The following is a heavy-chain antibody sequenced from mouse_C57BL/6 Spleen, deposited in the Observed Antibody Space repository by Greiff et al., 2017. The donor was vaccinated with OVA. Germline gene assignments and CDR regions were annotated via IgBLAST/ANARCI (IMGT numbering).Heavy chain of an antibody. Sequence: EVKLMESGGDLVKPGGSLKLSCAASGFPFRSYGLSWVRQPPDKRLEWVATISSGGSYTYYPGRVKGRFTISRDNAKNTLYLQMSSLKSEDTAMYYCARHPYGSSSYYFDYWGQGTTLTVSS. V-gene: IGHV5-6*01. D-gene: IGHD1-1*01. J-gene: IGHJ2*01. CDR1: GFPFRSYG. CDR2: ISSGGSYT. CDR3: ARHPYGSSSYYFDY.